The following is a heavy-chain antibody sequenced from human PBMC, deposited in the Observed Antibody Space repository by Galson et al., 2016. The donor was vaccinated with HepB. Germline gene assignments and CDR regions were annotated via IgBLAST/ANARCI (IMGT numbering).Heavy chain of an antibody. D-gene: IGHD3-16*01. CDR1: GGIFNSHG. CDR2: IIAIFGTA. J-gene: IGHJ5*02. CDR3: ARASGYHYVSWFDP. V-gene: IGHV1-69*13. Sequence: SVKVSCKASGGIFNSHGITWVRQAPGQGLEWMGGIIAIFGTANYAQTFQGRVTITADESTSTVYMELSSLRSEDTAVYYCARASGYHYVSWFDPWGQGTLVTVSS.